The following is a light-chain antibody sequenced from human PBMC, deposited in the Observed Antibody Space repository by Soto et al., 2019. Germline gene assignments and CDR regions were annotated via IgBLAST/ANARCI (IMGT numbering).Light chain of an antibody. V-gene: IGKV3-20*01. CDR2: GAS. Sequence: EIVLTQSPVTLSLSPGESATLSCRASQSVSSSQVAWYQQKPGQAPRLLIYGASSRATGIPDRFSGVGSETDFTLTINRLEPEDFAVYYCQQYVTSPHTFGQGTKLEIK. J-gene: IGKJ2*01. CDR1: QSVSSSQ. CDR3: QQYVTSPHT.